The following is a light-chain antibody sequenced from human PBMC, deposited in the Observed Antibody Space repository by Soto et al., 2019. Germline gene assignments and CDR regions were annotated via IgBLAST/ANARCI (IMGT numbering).Light chain of an antibody. J-gene: IGKJ1*01. Sequence: EIVLTQSPGTLSLSQGERATLSCRASQSVSSSYLAWYQQKPGQAPRLLIYGASSRSTGIPDRFSGSGSGTDFTLTISRLEPEDFAVYYFQQYGSSPKTSGQGTKVDIK. CDR1: QSVSSSY. CDR3: QQYGSSPKT. V-gene: IGKV3-20*01. CDR2: GAS.